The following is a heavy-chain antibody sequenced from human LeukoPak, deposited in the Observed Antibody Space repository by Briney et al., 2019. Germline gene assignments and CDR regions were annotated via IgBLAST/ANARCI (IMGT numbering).Heavy chain of an antibody. Sequence: GGSLRLSCAASGFIFSSYAMSWVREAPGEGLEWVSALSGSGGDPYYADSVKGRFTISRDNSKSTLYLQMNSLRGDDTAVFSCLRDWYGSGSYWQIRESYFDYWGQGTLVTVSS. CDR3: LRDWYGSGSYWQIRESYFDY. J-gene: IGHJ4*02. D-gene: IGHD3-10*01. CDR2: LSGSGGDP. CDR1: GFIFSSYA. V-gene: IGHV3-23*01.